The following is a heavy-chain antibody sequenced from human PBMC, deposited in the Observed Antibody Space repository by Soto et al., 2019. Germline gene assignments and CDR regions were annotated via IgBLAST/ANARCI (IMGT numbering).Heavy chain of an antibody. CDR1: GDYVSSNTAT. Sequence: QVQLQQSGPGLVKPSQTLSLTCAISGDYVSSNTATWNWIRQSPSRGLEWLGRIFYRPQWYSNYAVSVKSRITINPDTSKNQCSLQLNSVTPEAAAIYYCARGGQQVVPVWGQGTLVTVSS. J-gene: IGHJ4*02. CDR3: ARGGQQVVPV. D-gene: IGHD6-6*01. V-gene: IGHV6-1*01. CDR2: IFYRPQWYS.